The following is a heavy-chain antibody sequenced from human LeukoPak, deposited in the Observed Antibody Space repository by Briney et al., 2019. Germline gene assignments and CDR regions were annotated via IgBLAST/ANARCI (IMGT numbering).Heavy chain of an antibody. CDR2: IFYSGST. CDR3: ARTMVRGVIYADASDV. V-gene: IGHV4-59*01. Sequence: SETLSLTCTVSGGSISSYYWSWIRQPPGKGLEWIGYIFYSGSTNYSPSLKGRVTISVDTSNKQFSLRLSSVTAAETAVYYCARTMVRGVIYADASDVWGQGTVVTVSS. D-gene: IGHD3-10*01. J-gene: IGHJ3*01. CDR1: GGSISSYY.